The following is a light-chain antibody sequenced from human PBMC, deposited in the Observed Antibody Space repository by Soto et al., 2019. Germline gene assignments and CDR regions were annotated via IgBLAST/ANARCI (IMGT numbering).Light chain of an antibody. Sequence: QSVLTQPASVSGSPGQSITISCTGTSSDVGGYNYVSWYQHHPGKAPKLIIYDVTNRPSGVSNPFSGSKSGNTASLTISGLQAEDEADYYCCSYAGSSTPHYVFGTGTKVTVL. V-gene: IGLV2-14*03. CDR1: SSDVGGYNY. CDR2: DVT. J-gene: IGLJ1*01. CDR3: CSYAGSSTPHYV.